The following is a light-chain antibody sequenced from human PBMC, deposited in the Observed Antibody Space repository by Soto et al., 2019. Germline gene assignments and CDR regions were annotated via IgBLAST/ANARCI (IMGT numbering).Light chain of an antibody. Sequence: EIVLTQSRGAVSWSPGERPTLSCKTSQSRGSNFLAWYQHKPGQAPRLLIYASSNRATGIPDRFSGSASGTDFTLTINRLEPEDFAVYYCQLYGISPHFGQGTRLEIK. CDR2: ASS. J-gene: IGKJ5*01. CDR3: QLYGISPH. CDR1: QSRGSNF. V-gene: IGKV3-20*01.